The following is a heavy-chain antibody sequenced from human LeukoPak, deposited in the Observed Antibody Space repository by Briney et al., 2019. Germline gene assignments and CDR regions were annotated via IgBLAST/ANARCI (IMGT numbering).Heavy chain of an antibody. D-gene: IGHD5-18*01. CDR1: GGSFSGYY. V-gene: IGHV4-34*01. CDR2: INHSGST. J-gene: IGHJ4*02. Sequence: PSETLSLTCAVYGGSFSGYYWSWIRQPPGKGLEWIGEINHSGSTNYNPSLKSRVTISVDTSKNQFSLKLSSVTAADTAVYYCARDQGSGIWDTALVNWGQGTLVTVSS. CDR3: ARDQGSGIWDTALVN.